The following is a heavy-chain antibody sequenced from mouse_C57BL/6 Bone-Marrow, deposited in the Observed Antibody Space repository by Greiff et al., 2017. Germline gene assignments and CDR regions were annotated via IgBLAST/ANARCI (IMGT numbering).Heavy chain of an antibody. CDR1: GFNIKKTY. CDR3: ARGVDSSGYWFAY. Sequence: VQLQQSVAELVRPGASVKLSCTASGFNIKKTYMHWVKQRPEQGLEWIGRIDPANGNTKYAPKFQGKATITADTSSNTAYLQLSSLTSEDTAIYYCARGVDSSGYWFAYWGQGTLVTVSA. D-gene: IGHD3-2*02. J-gene: IGHJ3*01. CDR2: IDPANGNT. V-gene: IGHV14-3*01.